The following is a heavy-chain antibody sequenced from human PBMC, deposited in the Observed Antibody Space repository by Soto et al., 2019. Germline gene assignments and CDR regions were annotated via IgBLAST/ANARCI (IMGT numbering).Heavy chain of an antibody. V-gene: IGHV4-59*12. D-gene: IGHD1-20*01. CDR3: ARVTGGSLITKYYYPGSLDV. J-gene: IGHJ6*03. CDR2: SYYSGST. CDR1: GGSISSYY. Sequence: QVQLQESGPGLVKPSETLSLTCTVSGGSISSYYWSWIRQPPGKGLEWRGNSYYSGSTNYNPSLHGRVTRAVDTSKHKLHLQLIYVIDADTDVYYCARVTGGSLITKYYYPGSLDVWGKGTTVTVSS.